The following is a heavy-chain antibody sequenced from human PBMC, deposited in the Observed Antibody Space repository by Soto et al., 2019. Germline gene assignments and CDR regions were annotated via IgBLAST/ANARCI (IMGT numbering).Heavy chain of an antibody. CDR3: ARGSDSSGWNPYYYYYGMDV. CDR1: GYTFTSYG. D-gene: IGHD6-19*01. Sequence: ASVKVSCKASGYTFTSYGISWVRQAPGQGLEWMGWISAYNGNTNYAQKLQGRVTMTTDTSTSTAYMELRSLRSDDTAVYYCARGSDSSGWNPYYYYYGMDVWGQGTTVTVSS. CDR2: ISAYNGNT. J-gene: IGHJ6*02. V-gene: IGHV1-18*01.